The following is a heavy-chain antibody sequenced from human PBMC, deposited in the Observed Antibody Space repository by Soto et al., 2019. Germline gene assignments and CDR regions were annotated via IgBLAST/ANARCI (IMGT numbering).Heavy chain of an antibody. V-gene: IGHV3-23*01. CDR2: VTGSGGDS. CDR3: AKGRDYSQTFIDS. D-gene: IGHD2-15*01. CDR1: GFIFSTFA. J-gene: IGHJ4*02. Sequence: EVQLLESGGDLVQPGGSLRLSCAASGFIFSTFAMSWVRQAPGKGLEWISAVTGSGGDSFHADSVKGRFTISRDNSKSTLYLQMLSLTVDDMAVYSCAKGRDYSQTFIDSWGQGTLVMVSS.